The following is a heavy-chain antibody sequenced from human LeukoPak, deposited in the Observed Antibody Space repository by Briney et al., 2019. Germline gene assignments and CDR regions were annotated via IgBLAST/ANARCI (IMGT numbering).Heavy chain of an antibody. CDR3: AKVGYDYVWGSHYFDY. J-gene: IGHJ4*02. CDR1: GFTFDDYA. Sequence: GGSLRLSCAASGFTFDDYAMPWVRQAPGKGLEWVSGISWNSGSIGYADSVKGRFTISRDNAKNSLYLQMNSLRAEDTALYYCAKVGYDYVWGSHYFDYWGQGTLVTVSS. V-gene: IGHV3-9*01. D-gene: IGHD3-16*01. CDR2: ISWNSGSI.